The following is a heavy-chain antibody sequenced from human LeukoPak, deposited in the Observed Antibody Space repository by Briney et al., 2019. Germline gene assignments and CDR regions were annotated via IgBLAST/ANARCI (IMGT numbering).Heavy chain of an antibody. V-gene: IGHV4-59*01. Sequence: SETLSLTCTVSGGSISSYFWTWIWQRPGKGKEWIGYIYYSGSTSYNPSLKSRVTMSVDTSKNQFSLNLNSVTAADTAVYYCARGYLDWFDPWGQGTLVTVSS. CDR2: IYYSGST. J-gene: IGHJ5*02. CDR3: ARGYLDWFDP. D-gene: IGHD1-26*01. CDR1: GGSISSYF.